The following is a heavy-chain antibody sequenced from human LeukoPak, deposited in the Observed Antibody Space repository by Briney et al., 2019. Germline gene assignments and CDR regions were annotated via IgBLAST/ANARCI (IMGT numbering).Heavy chain of an antibody. V-gene: IGHV5-51*01. Sequence: GESLKVSCKGFGYSFTSYWIGWVRQVPGKGLEWMGIIYPGDSDTRYSPSFQGQVTISADKSISTAYLQWSSLKASDTAMYYCARRGYYYDSSGYPDYWGQGTLVTVSS. J-gene: IGHJ4*02. CDR3: ARRGYYYDSSGYPDY. CDR2: IYPGDSDT. D-gene: IGHD3-22*01. CDR1: GYSFTSYW.